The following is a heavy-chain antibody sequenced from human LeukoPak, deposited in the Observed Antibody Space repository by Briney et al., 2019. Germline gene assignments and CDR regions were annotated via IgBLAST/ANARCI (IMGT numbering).Heavy chain of an antibody. Sequence: SQTLSLTCAVSGGSISSGGYSWSWIRQPPGKGLEWIGYIYHSESTYYNPSLKSRVTISVDRSKNQFSLKLSSVTAADTAVYYCARGQKYGSGSAPDYWGQGTLVTVSS. CDR3: ARGQKYGSGSAPDY. CDR2: IYHSEST. J-gene: IGHJ4*02. D-gene: IGHD3-10*01. V-gene: IGHV4-30-2*01. CDR1: GGSISSGGYS.